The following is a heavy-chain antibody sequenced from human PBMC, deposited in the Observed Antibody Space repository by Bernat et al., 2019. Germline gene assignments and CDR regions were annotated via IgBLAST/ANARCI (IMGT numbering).Heavy chain of an antibody. CDR1: GFTFSSYG. CDR3: AREGAGGLPYYCGMDV. Sequence: QVQLVESGGGVVQPGRSLRLSCAASGFTFSSYGMHWVRQAPGKGLEWVAVIWYDGSNKYYADSVKGRFTISRDNSKNTLYLQMNSLRAEDTAVYYCAREGAGGLPYYCGMDVWGQGTTVTVSS. J-gene: IGHJ6*02. CDR2: IWYDGSNK. D-gene: IGHD3-16*01. V-gene: IGHV3-33*01.